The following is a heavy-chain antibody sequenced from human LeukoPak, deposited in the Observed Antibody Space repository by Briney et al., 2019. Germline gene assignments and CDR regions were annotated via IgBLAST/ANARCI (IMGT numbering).Heavy chain of an antibody. CDR3: ARDVGYGDP. CDR2: INTGNGNT. CDR1: GYTFTTYS. V-gene: IGHV1-3*04. Sequence: GASVKVSCKASGYTFTTYSMHWVRQAPGQRLEWMGWINTGNGNTKYSQNFQGRVTITRDTSASTAYIELSSLTSEDTAVYHCARDVGYGDPWGQGTLVTVSS. D-gene: IGHD4-17*01. J-gene: IGHJ5*02.